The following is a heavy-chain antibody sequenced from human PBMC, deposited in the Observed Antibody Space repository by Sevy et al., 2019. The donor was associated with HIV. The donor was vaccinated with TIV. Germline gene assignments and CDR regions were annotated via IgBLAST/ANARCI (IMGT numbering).Heavy chain of an antibody. V-gene: IGHV3-74*01. J-gene: IGHJ6*02. Sequence: GGSLRVSCAASGFTFSSYWMHWVRQAPGKGLVWVSRINSDGSSTSYAGSVKGRFAISRDNAKNTLYLQMNSLRAEDTAVYYCARDTYDFWSGYYWLMTGSDHYYYGMDVWGQGTTVTVSS. CDR3: ARDTYDFWSGYYWLMTGSDHYYYGMDV. D-gene: IGHD3-3*01. CDR1: GFTFSSYW. CDR2: INSDGSST.